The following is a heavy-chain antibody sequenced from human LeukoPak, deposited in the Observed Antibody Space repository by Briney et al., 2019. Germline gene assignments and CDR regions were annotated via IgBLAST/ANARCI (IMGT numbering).Heavy chain of an antibody. Sequence: GGSLRLSCAASGFTFSSYGMHWVRQAPGKGLEWVAVIWYDGSNKYYADSVKGRFTISRDNSKNTLYLQMNSLRAEDTAVYYCARGIPITMIVVAHPLDFDYWGQGTLSPSPQ. V-gene: IGHV3-33*01. J-gene: IGHJ4*02. CDR2: IWYDGSNK. CDR3: ARGIPITMIVVAHPLDFDY. D-gene: IGHD3-22*01. CDR1: GFTFSSYG.